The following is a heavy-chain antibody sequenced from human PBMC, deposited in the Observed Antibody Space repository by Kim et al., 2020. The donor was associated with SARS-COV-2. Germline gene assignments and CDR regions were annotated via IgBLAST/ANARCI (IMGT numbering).Heavy chain of an antibody. J-gene: IGHJ6*02. CDR3: AKPWSGYHGYYYGMDV. Sequence: GGSLRLSCAASGFTFSSYGMHWVRQAPGKGLEWVAVISYDGSNKYYADSVKGRFTISRDNSKNTLYLQMNSLRAEDTAVYYCAKPWSGYHGYYYGMDVWGQGTTVTVSS. CDR2: ISYDGSNK. D-gene: IGHD3-3*01. CDR1: GFTFSSYG. V-gene: IGHV3-30*18.